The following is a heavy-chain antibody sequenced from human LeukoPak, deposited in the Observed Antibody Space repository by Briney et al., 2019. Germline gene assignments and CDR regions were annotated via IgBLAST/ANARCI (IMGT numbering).Heavy chain of an antibody. CDR2: ISSSGSTI. V-gene: IGHV3-48*03. Sequence: PGGSLRLSCAASGFTFSSYEMNWVRQASGKGLEWVSYISSSGSTIYYADSVKGRFTISRDNAKNSLYLQMNSLRAEDTAVYYCARVGYGDFYFDYWGQGTLVTVSS. CDR3: ARVGYGDFYFDY. J-gene: IGHJ4*02. CDR1: GFTFSSYE. D-gene: IGHD4-17*01.